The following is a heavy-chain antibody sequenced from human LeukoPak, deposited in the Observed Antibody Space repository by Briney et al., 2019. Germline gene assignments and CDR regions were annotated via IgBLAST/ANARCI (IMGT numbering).Heavy chain of an antibody. Sequence: SETLSLTCTVSGGSISSYYWSWIRQPPGKGLEWIGYIYYSGGINYNPSLESRVTISVDRSKNQYSLKLNSVTPADTAVYYCATYLSRGQWRVYFDIWGQGTQVTVSS. CDR2: IYYSGGI. V-gene: IGHV4-59*01. CDR1: GGSISSYY. J-gene: IGHJ4*02. D-gene: IGHD6-19*01. CDR3: ATYLSRGQWRVYFDI.